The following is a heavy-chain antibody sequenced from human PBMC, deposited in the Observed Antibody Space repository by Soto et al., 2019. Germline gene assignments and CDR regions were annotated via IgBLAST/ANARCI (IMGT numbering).Heavy chain of an antibody. V-gene: IGHV1-18*01. CDR1: GYTFNTYG. CDR3: ARDWRGAEGFDP. D-gene: IGHD3-3*01. CDR2: IGTHNGDT. Sequence: QVQLVQSGPEVKKPGASVKVSCKASGYTFNTYGFSWVRQAPGQGLEWVGWIGTHNGDTTYAQQFQGRVTMTIDTSTTTSYMELRSLTSDDTAMYFCARDWRGAEGFDPWGQGTLGTVSA. J-gene: IGHJ5*02.